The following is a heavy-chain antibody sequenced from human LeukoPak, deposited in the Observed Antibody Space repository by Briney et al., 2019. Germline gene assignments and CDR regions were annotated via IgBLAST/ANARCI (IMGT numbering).Heavy chain of an antibody. V-gene: IGHV3-30-3*01. Sequence: PGGSLRLSCAASGFTFSSYAMHWVRQAPGKGLEWVAVISYDGSNKYYADSVKGRFTISGDNSKNTLYLQMNSLRAEDTAVYYCASRVGYSNMGYFDYWGQGTLVTVSS. D-gene: IGHD4-11*01. CDR1: GFTFSSYA. CDR3: ASRVGYSNMGYFDY. CDR2: ISYDGSNK. J-gene: IGHJ4*02.